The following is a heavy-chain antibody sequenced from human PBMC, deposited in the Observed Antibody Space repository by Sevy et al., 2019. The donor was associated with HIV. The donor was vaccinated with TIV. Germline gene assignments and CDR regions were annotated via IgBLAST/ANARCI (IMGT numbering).Heavy chain of an antibody. CDR1: GVSVRSDTSY. J-gene: IGHJ4*02. V-gene: IGHV4-61*01. Sequence: SETLSLTCTVSGVSVRSDTSYWSWIRQPPGKGLVWIGYIYHTGGTNYSPSFESRVTISIDTSKNQFSLRLFSVAAADTAVYYCARERYIFDKSGYYWDSWGRGTLVTVSS. CDR3: ARERYIFDKSGYYWDS. D-gene: IGHD3-22*01. CDR2: IYHTGGT.